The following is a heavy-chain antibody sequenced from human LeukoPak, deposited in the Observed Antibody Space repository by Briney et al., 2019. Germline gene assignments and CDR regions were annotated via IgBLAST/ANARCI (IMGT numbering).Heavy chain of an antibody. CDR3: ARDPAYCGGDCYSGYFDY. D-gene: IGHD2-21*02. CDR2: ITSSSTYT. J-gene: IGHJ4*02. V-gene: IGHV3-21*01. Sequence: GGSLRLSCAASGFTFSSYNMNWVRQAPGKGLEWVSSITSSSTYTDYADSVKGRFTISRDNSKNTLYLQMNSLRAEDTAVYYCARDPAYCGGDCYSGYFDYWGQGTLVTVSS. CDR1: GFTFSSYN.